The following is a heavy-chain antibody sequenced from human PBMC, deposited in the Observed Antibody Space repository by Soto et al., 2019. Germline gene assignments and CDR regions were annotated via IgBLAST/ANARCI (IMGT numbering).Heavy chain of an antibody. CDR3: ARDPPLGIFGVDKSYGMDV. CDR2: IWNVGSKK. V-gene: IGHV3-33*01. CDR1: GFTFSSYG. J-gene: IGHJ6*04. Sequence: GGSLRLSCVASGFTFSSYGMDWVRQARGKGLAWVAVIWNVGSKKYHADSVEGRFTISRDNSKNTLYLQMNSLRAEDTAVYYCARDPPLGIFGVDKSYGMDVWGEGTTVTVSS. D-gene: IGHD3-3*01.